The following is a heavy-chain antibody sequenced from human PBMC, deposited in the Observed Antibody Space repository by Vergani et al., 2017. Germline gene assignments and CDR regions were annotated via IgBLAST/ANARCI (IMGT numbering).Heavy chain of an antibody. CDR3: ARVPDFWSGYYTTEYYYYYGMDV. J-gene: IGHJ6*02. Sequence: QLVQSGAEVKKPGSSVKVSCKASGGTFSSYAISWVRQAPGQGLEWMGGIIPIFGTANYAQKFQGRVTITADESTSTAYMELSSLRSEDTAVYYCARVPDFWSGYYTTEYYYYYGMDVWGQGTTVTVSS. CDR1: GGTFSSYA. V-gene: IGHV1-69*01. CDR2: IIPIFGTA. D-gene: IGHD3-3*01.